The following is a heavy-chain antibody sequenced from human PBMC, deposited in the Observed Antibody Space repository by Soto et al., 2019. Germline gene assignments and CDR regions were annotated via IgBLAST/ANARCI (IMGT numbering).Heavy chain of an antibody. J-gene: IGHJ3*02. CDR3: ARVKTGLDAFDI. V-gene: IGHV4-59*01. CDR1: GGSISSYY. CDR2: IYYSGST. Sequence: SETLSLTXTVSGGSISSYYWSWIRQPPGKGLEWIGYIYYSGSTNYNPSLKSRVTISVDTSKNQFSLKLSSVTAADTAVYYCARVKTGLDAFDIWGQGTMVTVSS.